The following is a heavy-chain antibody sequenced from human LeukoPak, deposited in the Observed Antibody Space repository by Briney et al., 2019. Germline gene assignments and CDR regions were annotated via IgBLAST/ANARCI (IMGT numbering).Heavy chain of an antibody. CDR3: ARGDPTTGDPMFDY. CDR1: GGSIRRYY. J-gene: IGHJ4*02. CDR2: IYYSGST. D-gene: IGHD3-16*01. V-gene: IGHV4-59*01. Sequence: PSETLSHTCTVSGGSIRRYYWSWIGPPPGKGREWIGYIYYSGSTNYHPPLKSRVTISVDTSKNQFSLKLSSVTAADTAVYYCARGDPTTGDPMFDYWGQGTLVTVSS.